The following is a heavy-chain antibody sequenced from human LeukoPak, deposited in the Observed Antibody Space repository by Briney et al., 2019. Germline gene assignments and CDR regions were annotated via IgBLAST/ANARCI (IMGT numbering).Heavy chain of an antibody. V-gene: IGHV3-21*01. Sequence: GGSLRLSCAASGFTFSSYSMNWVRQAPGKGLEWVSSISSSSSYIYYADSVKGRFTISRDNAKNSLYLQMNSLRAEDTAVSYCARSLPKLRWWELRGTHDAFDIGGQGTMATVSA. CDR2: ISSSSSYI. CDR3: ARSLPKLRWWELRGTHDAFDI. J-gene: IGHJ3*02. D-gene: IGHD1-26*01. CDR1: GFTFSSYS.